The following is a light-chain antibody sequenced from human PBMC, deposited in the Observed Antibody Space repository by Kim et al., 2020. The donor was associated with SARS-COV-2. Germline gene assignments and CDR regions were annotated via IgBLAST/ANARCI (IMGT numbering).Light chain of an antibody. J-gene: IGKJ1*01. Sequence: SSGERATLSCRASQSLSSNSLAWYQQKPAQAPRLLIYSASSRATGIPDRFSGSGSGTDFTLTISRLEPEDFAMYYCQQYEDSPKTFGQGTKVDIK. CDR3: QQYEDSPKT. CDR1: QSLSSNS. CDR2: SAS. V-gene: IGKV3-20*01.